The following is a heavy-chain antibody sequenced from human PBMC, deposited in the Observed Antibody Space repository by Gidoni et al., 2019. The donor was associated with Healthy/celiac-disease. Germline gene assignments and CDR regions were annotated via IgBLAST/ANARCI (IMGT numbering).Heavy chain of an antibody. D-gene: IGHD4-17*01. V-gene: IGHV3-21*01. CDR3: ASEMTTVSQE. Sequence: EVQLVESGGGLVKPRGYTRRYCAACGFTFSIYSMHWVRQAPGTGLECVSSISSSISYIYYADSVKGRFTASRDNAKNSLYLQMNSLRAEDTAVYYCASEMTTVSQEWGQGTLVTVSS. CDR1: GFTFSIYS. CDR2: ISSSISYI. J-gene: IGHJ4*02.